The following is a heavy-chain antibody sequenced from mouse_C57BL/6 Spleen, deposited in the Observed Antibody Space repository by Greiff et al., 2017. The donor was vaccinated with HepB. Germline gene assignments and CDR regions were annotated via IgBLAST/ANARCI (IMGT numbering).Heavy chain of an antibody. J-gene: IGHJ3*01. CDR1: GFTFSDYG. Sequence: VQLKESGGGLVKPGGSLKLSCAASGFTFSDYGMHWVRQAPEKGLEWVAYISSGSSTIYYADTVKGRFTISRDNAKNTLFLQMTSLRSEDTAMYYCARERLLRYSFAYWGQGTLVTVSA. V-gene: IGHV5-17*01. CDR3: ARERLLRYSFAY. CDR2: ISSGSSTI. D-gene: IGHD1-1*01.